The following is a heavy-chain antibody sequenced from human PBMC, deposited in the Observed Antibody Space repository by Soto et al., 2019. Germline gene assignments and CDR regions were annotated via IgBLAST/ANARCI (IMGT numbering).Heavy chain of an antibody. J-gene: IGHJ6*01. CDR2: IYHTGIT. Sequence: PSETLCITCAFSVFSISNNNWWTWFRQPPGKGLEWVGDIYHTGITNYSPSLKSRVTISVDNSKNQFSLRLTSVTAADTAVYYCARFSSSGLSYYFGMDVWGQGTTVTVSS. CDR1: VFSISNNNW. V-gene: IGHV4-4*02. CDR3: ARFSSSGLSYYFGMDV. D-gene: IGHD6-13*01.